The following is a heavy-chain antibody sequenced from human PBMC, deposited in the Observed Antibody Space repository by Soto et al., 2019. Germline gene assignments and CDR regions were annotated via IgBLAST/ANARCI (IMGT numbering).Heavy chain of an antibody. CDR3: ANIYSYYPFDY. CDR1: GFTFSSYG. J-gene: IGHJ4*02. D-gene: IGHD1-26*01. V-gene: IGHV3-30*18. Sequence: GSLRLSCAASGFTFSSYGMHWVRRAPGKGLEWVAVISYDGSNKYYADSVKGRFTISRDNSKNTLYLQMNSLRAEDTAVYYCANIYSYYPFDYWGQGTLVTVSS. CDR2: ISYDGSNK.